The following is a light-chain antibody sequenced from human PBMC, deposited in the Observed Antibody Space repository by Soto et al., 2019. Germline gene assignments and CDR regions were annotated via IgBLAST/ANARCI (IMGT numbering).Light chain of an antibody. CDR2: DVS. CDR3: CSYAGSYTSRV. V-gene: IGLV2-11*01. CDR1: SSDVGDYNY. J-gene: IGLJ2*01. Sequence: QSALTQPRSVSGSPGQSVTISCTGTSSDVGDYNYVSWYQQHPGKAPKLMIYDVSKRPSGVPDRFSGSKSGNTASLTISGLQAEDEADYHCCSYAGSYTSRVFGGGTKLTVL.